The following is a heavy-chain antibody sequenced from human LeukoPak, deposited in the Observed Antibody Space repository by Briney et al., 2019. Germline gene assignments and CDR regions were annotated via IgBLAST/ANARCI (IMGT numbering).Heavy chain of an antibody. CDR2: INHSGST. V-gene: IGHV4-34*01. J-gene: IGHJ4*02. CDR1: GGSFSGYY. CDR3: ARVTRYYDFWSGYPYYFDY. D-gene: IGHD3-3*01. Sequence: SETLSLTCAVYGGSFSGYYWSWIRQPPGKGLEWIGEINHSGSTNYNPSLKSRVTISVDTSKNQFSLKLSYVTAADTAVYYCARVTRYYDFWSGYPYYFDYWRQGTLVTVSS.